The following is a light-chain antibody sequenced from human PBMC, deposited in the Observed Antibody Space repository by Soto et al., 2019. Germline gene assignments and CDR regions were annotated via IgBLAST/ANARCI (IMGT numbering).Light chain of an antibody. CDR3: QQYDSSRT. CDR1: QSVSSSY. CDR2: GAS. V-gene: IGKV3-20*01. Sequence: EVVFTQSPGTLSLSPGERATLSCRASQSVSSSYLAWYQPKPGQAPXXLIYGASSRATGIPDRFSGSGSGTDFTLTISRLEPEDFAVDYCQQYDSSRTFGQGTKVDIK. J-gene: IGKJ1*01.